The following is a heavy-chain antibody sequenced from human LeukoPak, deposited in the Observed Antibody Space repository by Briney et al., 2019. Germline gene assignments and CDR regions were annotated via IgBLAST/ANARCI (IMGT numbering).Heavy chain of an antibody. CDR2: VSNNGGDT. CDR3: AKRSGGYFFEY. Sequence: SGGSLRLSGAASQFTFSSDAMSWVRQAPGKGLEWGSTVSNNGGDTYYADSVQGRFTISRHNSKNTLYLQMSSPRDEDTAVYYCAKRSGGYFFEYWGQGALVTVSS. CDR1: QFTFSSDA. D-gene: IGHD3-10*01. J-gene: IGHJ4*02. V-gene: IGHV3-23*01.